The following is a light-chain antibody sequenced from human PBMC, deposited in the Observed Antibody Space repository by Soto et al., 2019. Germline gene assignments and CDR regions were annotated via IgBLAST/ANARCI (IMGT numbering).Light chain of an antibody. CDR2: AAT. CDR3: QQGHTFPLT. Sequence: DIQMTQSPSSVSASVGDRVTITCRASQDISDWLAWHQQKPGEAPKLLIYAATTLHSGVPSRFIGSGSGTDFTLTISSLQPEDFATYYCQQGHTFPLTFGGGTKVEIK. V-gene: IGKV1-12*01. J-gene: IGKJ4*01. CDR1: QDISDW.